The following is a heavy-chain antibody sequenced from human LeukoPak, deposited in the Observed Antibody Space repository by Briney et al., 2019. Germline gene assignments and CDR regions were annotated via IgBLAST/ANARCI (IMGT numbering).Heavy chain of an antibody. CDR2: ISYDGSNK. Sequence: PGRSLRLSCAASGFTFSSYGMHWVRQAPGKGLEWVAVISYDGSNKYYADSVKGRFTISRDNSKNTLYLQMNSLRAEDTAVYYCAKDLPWMNFDGSGFDPWGQGTLVTVSS. CDR3: AKDLPWMNFDGSGFDP. V-gene: IGHV3-30*18. J-gene: IGHJ5*02. CDR1: GFTFSSYG. D-gene: IGHD3-9*01.